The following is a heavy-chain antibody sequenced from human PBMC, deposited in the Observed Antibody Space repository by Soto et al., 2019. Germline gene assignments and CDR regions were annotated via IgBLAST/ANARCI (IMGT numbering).Heavy chain of an antibody. J-gene: IGHJ4*02. CDR3: ARDGSSGWYIFDY. CDR1: GYTFTAYY. D-gene: IGHD6-19*01. Sequence: ASVQVSCTASGYTFTAYYMHWVRHTPGQGLEWMGWITPNSGGTNYAQKFQGRVTMTRDTSISTAYMELSRLRSDDTAVYYCARDGSSGWYIFDYWGQGTLVTVS. CDR2: ITPNSGGT. V-gene: IGHV1-2*02.